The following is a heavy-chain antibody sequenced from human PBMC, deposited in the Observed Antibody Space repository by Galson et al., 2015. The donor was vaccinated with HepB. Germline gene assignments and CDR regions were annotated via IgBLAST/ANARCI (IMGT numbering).Heavy chain of an antibody. J-gene: IGHJ3*02. CDR3: TTDATLLWFGEPVHDI. CDR2: IKSKTDGGTT. CDR1: GFTFSNAW. Sequence: SLRLSCAASGFTFSNAWMSWVRQAPGKGLEWVGRIKSKTDGGTTDYAAPVKGRFTISRDDSKNTLYLQMNSLKTEDTAVYYCTTDATLLWFGEPVHDIWGQGTMVTVSS. D-gene: IGHD3-10*01. V-gene: IGHV3-15*01.